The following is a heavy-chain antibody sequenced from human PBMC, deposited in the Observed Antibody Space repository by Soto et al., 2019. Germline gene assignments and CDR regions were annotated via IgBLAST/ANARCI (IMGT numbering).Heavy chain of an antibody. Sequence: SETLSLTCTVSGGSTSSGGSYWSWIRQHPGKGLEWIGYIYYSGISYYNPSLKSRVSISLDTSRNQFSMTLNSVTAADTAVYYCARNGYTYGMDVWGQGATVTVSS. V-gene: IGHV4-31*03. CDR3: ARNGYTYGMDV. D-gene: IGHD5-18*01. CDR1: GGSTSSGGSY. CDR2: IYYSGIS. J-gene: IGHJ6*02.